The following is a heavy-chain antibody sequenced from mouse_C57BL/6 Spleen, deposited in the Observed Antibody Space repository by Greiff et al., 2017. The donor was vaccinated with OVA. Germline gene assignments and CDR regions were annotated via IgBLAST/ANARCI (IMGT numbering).Heavy chain of an antibody. CDR2: INPNNGGT. CDR1: GYTFTDYN. V-gene: IGHV1-18*01. CDR3: ARTRYYYGSRGYAMDY. J-gene: IGHJ4*01. D-gene: IGHD1-1*01. Sequence: EVKLMESGPELVKPGASVKIPCKASGYTFTDYNMDWVKQSHGKSLEWIGDINPNNGGTIYNQKFKGKATLTVDKSSSTAYMELRSLTSEDTAVYYCARTRYYYGSRGYAMDYWGQGTSVTVSS.